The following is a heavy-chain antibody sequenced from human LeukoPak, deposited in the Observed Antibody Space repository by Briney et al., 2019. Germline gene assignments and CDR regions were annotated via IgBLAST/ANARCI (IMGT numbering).Heavy chain of an antibody. V-gene: IGHV1-2*02. CDR3: ARSEYSSSSLYHYTHYYYMDV. Sequence: ASVKVSCKASGGTFSSYAISWVRQAPGQGLEWMGWINPNSGGTNYAQKFQGRVTMTRDTSISTAYMELSRLRSDDTAVYYCARSEYSSSSLYHYTHYYYMDVWGKGTTVTISS. J-gene: IGHJ6*03. CDR2: INPNSGGT. CDR1: GGTFSSYA. D-gene: IGHD6-6*01.